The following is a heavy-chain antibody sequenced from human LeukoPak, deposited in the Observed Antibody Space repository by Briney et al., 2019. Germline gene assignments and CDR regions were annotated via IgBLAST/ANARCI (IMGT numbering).Heavy chain of an antibody. J-gene: IGHJ5*02. D-gene: IGHD6-6*01. Sequence: GGSLRLSCAASGFTFSSFVMHWVRQAPGKGLEWVAVISHVGSNKYYADSVQGRFSISRDNSKNTLYLQMNSLRAEDTAVYYCAKHPYSSSSDWFDPWGQGTLVTVSS. CDR2: ISHVGSNK. V-gene: IGHV3-30-3*02. CDR3: AKHPYSSSSDWFDP. CDR1: GFTFSSFV.